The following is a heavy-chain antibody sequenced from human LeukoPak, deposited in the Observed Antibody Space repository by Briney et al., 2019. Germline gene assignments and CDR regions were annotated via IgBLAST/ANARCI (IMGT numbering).Heavy chain of an antibody. D-gene: IGHD6-13*01. CDR1: GDSISSSPYY. J-gene: IGHJ4*02. CDR3: ARHGGPAAGLDY. Sequence: PSETLSLTCNVSGDSISSSPYYWGWIRQPPGKGLEWIASVYSSGTTYYTPSLKSRVTISIDTFKSQFSLRLSSVTAADTAVYYCARHGGPAAGLDYWGQGSLVTVSS. V-gene: IGHV4-39*01. CDR2: VYSSGTT.